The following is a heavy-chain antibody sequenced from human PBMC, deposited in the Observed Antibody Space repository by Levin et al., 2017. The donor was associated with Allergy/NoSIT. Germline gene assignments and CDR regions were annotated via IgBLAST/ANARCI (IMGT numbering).Heavy chain of an antibody. J-gene: IGHJ5*02. CDR3: ARGAPYYYDSSGYS. Sequence: GESLKISCAASGFTFSSYGMHWVRQAPGKGLEWVAVISYDGSNKYYADSVKGRFTISRDNSKNTLYLQMNSLRAEDTAVYYCARGAPYYYDSSGYSWGQGTLVTVSS. V-gene: IGHV3-30*03. CDR2: ISYDGSNK. D-gene: IGHD3-22*01. CDR1: GFTFSSYG.